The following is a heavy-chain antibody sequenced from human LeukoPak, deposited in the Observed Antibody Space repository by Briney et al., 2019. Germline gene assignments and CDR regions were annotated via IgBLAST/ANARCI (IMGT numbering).Heavy chain of an antibody. CDR2: IYHSGST. D-gene: IGHD5-24*01. CDR1: GGSISSYY. J-gene: IGHJ4*02. CDR3: ARRRDGYNEDFFDY. Sequence: SETLSLTCTVSGGSISSYYWVWIRQPPGKGLEWIGSIYHSGSTYYNPSLKSRVTISVDTSRNQFSLKLSSVTAADTAVYYCARRRDGYNEDFFDYWGQGTLVSVSS. V-gene: IGHV4-39*01.